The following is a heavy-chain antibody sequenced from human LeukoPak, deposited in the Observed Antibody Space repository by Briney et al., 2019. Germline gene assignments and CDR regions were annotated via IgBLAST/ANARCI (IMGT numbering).Heavy chain of an antibody. CDR1: GFTFSSYG. CDR3: ARVGSGSYYAEY. CDR2: IWYDGSNK. V-gene: IGHV3-33*01. D-gene: IGHD3-10*01. Sequence: GGSLRLSCAASGFTFSSYGMHWVRQAPGKGLEWVAVIWYDGSNKYYADSVEGRFTISRDNSKNTLYLQMNSLRAEDTAVYYCARVGSGSYYAEYWGQGTLVTVSS. J-gene: IGHJ4*02.